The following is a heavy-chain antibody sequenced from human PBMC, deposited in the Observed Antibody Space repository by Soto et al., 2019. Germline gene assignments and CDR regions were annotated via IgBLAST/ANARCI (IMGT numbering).Heavy chain of an antibody. CDR3: ARAWGRVFDY. CDR1: GGSISSYY. CDR2: IYYSGST. Sequence: QVQLQESGPGLVKPSETLSLTCTVSGGSISSYYWSWIRQPPGKGLEWIGYIYYSGSTNYNPSLKSRVTISVDTSKNQFSLKLSSVTAADTAVYYCARAWGRVFDYWGQGTLVTGSS. D-gene: IGHD2-15*01. V-gene: IGHV4-59*01. J-gene: IGHJ4*02.